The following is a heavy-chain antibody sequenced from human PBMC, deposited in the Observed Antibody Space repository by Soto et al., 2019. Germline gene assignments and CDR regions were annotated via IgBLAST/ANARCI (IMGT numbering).Heavy chain of an antibody. CDR2: IYSGGGT. CDR3: AREPGRYCSSSSCPVDL. J-gene: IGHJ2*01. D-gene: IGHD2-2*01. V-gene: IGHV3-66*01. Sequence: EVQLVESGGGLVQPGGSLRLSCAASGFTVSANYMSWVRQAPGKGLEWVSAIYSGGGTYYADSVKDRFTVSRDNSKNTXYLQMHSLRADDTAVYYCAREPGRYCSSSSCPVDLWGRGTLVTVSS. CDR1: GFTVSANY.